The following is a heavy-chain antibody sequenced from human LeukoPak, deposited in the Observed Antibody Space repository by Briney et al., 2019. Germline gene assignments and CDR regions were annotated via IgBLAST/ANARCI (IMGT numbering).Heavy chain of an antibody. D-gene: IGHD4-17*01. CDR2: AYSIGGT. V-gene: IGHV4-4*07. CDR1: GDSMTKNY. CDR3: ARSLYGDYYFGY. Sequence: SETLSLTCTVSGDSMTKNYWNWIRQAAGEGLEWIGRAYSIGGTNYNPPLKSRVTISVDKSKSQFSLKLSSVTAADTAIYYCARSLYGDYYFGYWGQGILVTVSS. J-gene: IGHJ4*02.